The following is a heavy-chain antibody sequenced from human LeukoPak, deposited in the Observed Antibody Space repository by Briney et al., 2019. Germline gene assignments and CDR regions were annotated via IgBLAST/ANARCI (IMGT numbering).Heavy chain of an antibody. V-gene: IGHV4-38-2*02. Sequence: PSETLSLTCTVSGYSISSGYYWGWIRQPPGKGLEWLGSIYHRGSTFYNPSLKSRVTKSVDTSKNQFSLKLSSVTAADTAVYYCARDVVGGGNFDYWGQGTLVTVSS. D-gene: IGHD1-26*01. J-gene: IGHJ4*02. CDR3: ARDVVGGGNFDY. CDR2: IYHRGST. CDR1: GYSISSGYY.